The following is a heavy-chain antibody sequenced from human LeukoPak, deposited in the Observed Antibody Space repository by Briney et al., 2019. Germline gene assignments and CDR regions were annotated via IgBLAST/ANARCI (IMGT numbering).Heavy chain of an antibody. D-gene: IGHD4-17*01. Sequence: GGSLKLSCAASGFTVSSNYMSWVRQAPGKGLEWVSVIYTGGSTYYADSVKGRFTISRDNSKNTLYLQMNSLRAEDTAVYYCARGSVDGDYLFSWGQGTLVTVSS. V-gene: IGHV3-53*01. CDR1: GFTVSSNY. CDR2: IYTGGST. J-gene: IGHJ5*02. CDR3: ARGSVDGDYLFS.